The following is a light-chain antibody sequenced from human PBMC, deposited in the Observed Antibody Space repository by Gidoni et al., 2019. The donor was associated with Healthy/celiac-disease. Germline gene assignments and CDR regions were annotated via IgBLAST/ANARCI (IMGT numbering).Light chain of an antibody. J-gene: IGKJ1*01. CDR1: QSVSSSY. V-gene: IGKV3-20*01. CDR3: QQYGSSPVT. CDR2: GAS. Sequence: EIVLTQSPGTLSLSPGERATLSCRASQSVSSSYLACYQQKPCQAPRLLIYGASSRATGIPDRFSGSGSGTDFTLTISRLEPEDFAVYYCQQYGSSPVTFGQXTKVEIK.